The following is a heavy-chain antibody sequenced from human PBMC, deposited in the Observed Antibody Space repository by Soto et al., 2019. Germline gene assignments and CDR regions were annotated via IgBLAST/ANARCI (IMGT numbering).Heavy chain of an antibody. CDR2: IYHSGST. Sequence: SETLSLTCAVSGYSISSGYYWGCIRQPPGKGLEWIGSIYHSGSTYYNPSLESRVTISVDTSKNQFSLKLSSVTAADTAVYYCARDDSSGWLGDYYYGMDVWGQGTTVTVSS. V-gene: IGHV4-38-2*01. J-gene: IGHJ6*02. CDR3: ARDDSSGWLGDYYYGMDV. D-gene: IGHD6-19*01. CDR1: GYSISSGYY.